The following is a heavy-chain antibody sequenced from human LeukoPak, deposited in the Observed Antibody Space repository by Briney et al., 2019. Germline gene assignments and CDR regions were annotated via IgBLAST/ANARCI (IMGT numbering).Heavy chain of an antibody. J-gene: IGHJ3*02. D-gene: IGHD2-8*01. CDR1: GGSISSSSYY. CDR3: ARRGPQWCMLYECDGPRDAFDI. CDR2: IYYSGST. V-gene: IGHV4-39*01. Sequence: PSETLSLTCTVSGGSISSSSYYWGWIRQPPGKGLEWIGSIYYSGSTYYNPSLKSRVTISVDTSKNQFSPKLSSVTAADTAVYYCARRGPQWCMLYECDGPRDAFDIWGQGTMVTVSS.